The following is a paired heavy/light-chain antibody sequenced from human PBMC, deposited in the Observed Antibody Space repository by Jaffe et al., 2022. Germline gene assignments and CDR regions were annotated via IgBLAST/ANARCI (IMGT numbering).Heavy chain of an antibody. J-gene: IGHJ3*02. V-gene: IGHV4-4*02. CDR3: ARVSSSSTAMVFLRSKTDAFDI. CDR1: GGSISSSNW. D-gene: IGHD5-18*01. Sequence: QVQLQESGPGLVKPSGTLSLTCAVSGGSISSSNWWSWVRQPPGKGLEWIGEIYHSGSTNYNPSLKSRVTISVDKSKNQFSLKLSSVTAADTAVYYCARVSSSSTAMVFLRSKTDAFDIWGQGTMVTVSS. CDR2: IYHSGST.
Light chain of an antibody. CDR3: QQYYSYPPT. J-gene: IGKJ4*01. CDR1: QGISSY. V-gene: IGKV1-8*01. Sequence: AIRMTQSPSSLSASTGDRVTITCRASQGISSYLAWYQQKPGKAPKLLIYAASTLQSGVPSRFSGSGSGTDFTLTISCLQSEDFATYYCQQYYSYPPTFGGGTKVEIK. CDR2: AAS.